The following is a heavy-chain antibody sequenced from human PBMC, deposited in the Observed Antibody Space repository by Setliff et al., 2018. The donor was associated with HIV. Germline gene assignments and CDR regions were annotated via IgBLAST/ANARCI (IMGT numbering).Heavy chain of an antibody. V-gene: IGHV1-69*13. CDR1: GGTFSAYA. Sequence: ASVKVSCKASGGTFSAYAIGWVRQAPGQGLEWLGGIIPSFDSTKYAQKFQGRVTITADESASTAYMELSSLRSEDTAVYYCARLTYCGGDCYSTGASDIWGQGTMVTVSS. CDR3: ARLTYCGGDCYSTGASDI. D-gene: IGHD2-21*01. J-gene: IGHJ3*02. CDR2: IIPSFDST.